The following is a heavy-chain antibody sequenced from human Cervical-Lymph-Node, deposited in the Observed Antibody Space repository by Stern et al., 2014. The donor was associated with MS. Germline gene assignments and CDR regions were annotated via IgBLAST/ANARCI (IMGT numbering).Heavy chain of an antibody. D-gene: IGHD3-10*01. J-gene: IGHJ4*02. CDR2: LSYDGSDT. V-gene: IGHV3-30*18. Sequence: VQLVESGGGVVQPGGSLRLTCTVSGFTFSSYGMHWFRPAPGNVLAWLSVLSYDGSDTYYAESVKGRFTISRDNSKNTLYLEMRSLRPEDTAVYYCVKRGITEVRGVRLGDYWGPGTLVIVSS. CDR1: GFTFSSYG. CDR3: VKRGITEVRGVRLGDY.